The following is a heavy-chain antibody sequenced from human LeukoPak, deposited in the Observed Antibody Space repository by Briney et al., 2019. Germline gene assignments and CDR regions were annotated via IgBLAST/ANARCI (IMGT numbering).Heavy chain of an antibody. Sequence: GGSLRLSCAASGFTVNKYEIHWVRQAPGKGLVWISYINGGATTTNYADSVWGRFTISRDDAQNSVHLQMNSLRGEDTAVYYCVRGRLLRSTKYFDYWGQGALVTVSS. CDR1: GFTVNKYE. J-gene: IGHJ4*02. CDR2: INGGATTT. V-gene: IGHV3-48*03. CDR3: VRGRLLRSTKYFDY. D-gene: IGHD2-21*02.